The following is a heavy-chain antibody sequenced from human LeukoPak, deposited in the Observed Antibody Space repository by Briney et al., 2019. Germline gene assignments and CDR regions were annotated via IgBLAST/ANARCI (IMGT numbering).Heavy chain of an antibody. D-gene: IGHD4-23*01. J-gene: IGHJ5*02. CDR1: GYTFTSYD. Sequence: ASVKVSCKASGYTFTSYDINWVRQATGQGLEWMGWMNPNSGNTGYAQKFQGRVTITRNTSISTAYMELSSLRSEDTAVYYCARGPRVILRRFARHNWFDPWGQGTLVTVSS. CDR3: ARGPRVILRRFARHNWFDP. CDR2: MNPNSGNT. V-gene: IGHV1-8*03.